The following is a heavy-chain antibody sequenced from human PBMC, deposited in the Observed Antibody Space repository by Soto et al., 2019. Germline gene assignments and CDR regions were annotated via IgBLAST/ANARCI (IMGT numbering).Heavy chain of an antibody. CDR3: AREDRYSIYYYMDV. Sequence: PGGSLRLSCAASGFTFSSYAMSWVRQAPGKGLEWVSAISGSGGSTYYADSVKGRFTISRGNSKNTLYLQMNSLRAEDTAVYYCAREDRYSIYYYMDVWGKGTTVTVSS. CDR2: ISGSGGST. J-gene: IGHJ6*03. CDR1: GFTFSSYA. D-gene: IGHD4-4*01. V-gene: IGHV3-23*01.